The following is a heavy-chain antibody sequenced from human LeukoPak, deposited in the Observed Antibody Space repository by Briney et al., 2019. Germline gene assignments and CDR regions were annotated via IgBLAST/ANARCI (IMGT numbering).Heavy chain of an antibody. CDR2: INPNSGGT. J-gene: IGHJ4*02. CDR3: ARTRGHHATMAYFDY. Sequence: ASVKVSCKASEYTFTSYYMHWVRQATGQGLEWTGWINPNSGGTSYAQKFQGRVTMTRDTSSSTAYMELSRLRSDDTAVYYCARTRGHHATMAYFDYWGQGTLVTVSS. V-gene: IGHV1-2*02. D-gene: IGHD3-10*01. CDR1: EYTFTSYY.